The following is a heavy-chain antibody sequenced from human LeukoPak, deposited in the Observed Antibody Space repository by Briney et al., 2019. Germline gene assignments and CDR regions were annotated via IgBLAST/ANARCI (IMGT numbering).Heavy chain of an antibody. CDR1: GFTFNNFA. V-gene: IGHV3-23*01. CDR2: ISSSGTIT. CDR3: AKDLYSHAY. Sequence: GGSLRLPCAASGFTFNNFAMNWVRQAPGKGLEWVSAISSSGTITYYADSVKGRFTISRDNSKNTLYLQMNSLRAEDTAVYYCAKDLYSHAYWGQGTLVTVSS. J-gene: IGHJ4*02. D-gene: IGHD4-11*01.